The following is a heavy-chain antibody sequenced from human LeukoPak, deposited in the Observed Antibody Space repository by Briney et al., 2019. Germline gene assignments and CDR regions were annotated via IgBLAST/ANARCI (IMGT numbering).Heavy chain of an antibody. J-gene: IGHJ5*02. D-gene: IGHD3-10*01. V-gene: IGHV3-23*01. CDR2: IGGSGSRR. Sequence: PGGSLRLSCAASGFTFSSYAMSWVHQAPGKGLEWVSAIGGSGSRRYHADSVKGRFTISRDNARNTLYLQMNSLRADDTAVYYCARAIYGTGISWFDPWGQGTLVTVSS. CDR3: ARAIYGTGISWFDP. CDR1: GFTFSSYA.